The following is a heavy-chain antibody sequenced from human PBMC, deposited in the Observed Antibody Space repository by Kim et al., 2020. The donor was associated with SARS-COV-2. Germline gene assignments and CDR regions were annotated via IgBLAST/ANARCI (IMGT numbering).Heavy chain of an antibody. Sequence: GGSLRLSCAASGFTFSSYGMHWVRQAPGKGLEWVAVISYDGSNKYYADSVKGRFTISRDNSKNTLYLQMNSLRAEDTAVYYCAKDLALYDFWSGRDAFDIWGQGTMVTVSS. V-gene: IGHV3-30*18. CDR3: AKDLALYDFWSGRDAFDI. D-gene: IGHD3-3*01. J-gene: IGHJ3*02. CDR1: GFTFSSYG. CDR2: ISYDGSNK.